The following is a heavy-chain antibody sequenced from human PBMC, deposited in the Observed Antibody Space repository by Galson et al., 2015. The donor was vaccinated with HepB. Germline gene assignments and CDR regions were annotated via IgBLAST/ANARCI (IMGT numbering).Heavy chain of an antibody. D-gene: IGHD3-3*01. CDR3: ARDLSDFWSGYYTGIMVY. J-gene: IGHJ4*02. CDR1: GGTFSSYA. Sequence: SVKVSCKASGGTFSSYAISWVRQAPGQGLEWMGGIIPIFGTANYAQKFQGRVTITADESTSTAYMELSSLRSEDTAVYYCARDLSDFWSGYYTGIMVYWGQGTLVTVSS. V-gene: IGHV1-69*13. CDR2: IIPIFGTA.